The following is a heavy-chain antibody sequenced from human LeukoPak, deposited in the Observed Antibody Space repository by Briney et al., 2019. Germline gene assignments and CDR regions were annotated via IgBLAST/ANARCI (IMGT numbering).Heavy chain of an antibody. CDR1: GFTFSSYS. CDR2: ISSSSYI. J-gene: IGHJ1*01. D-gene: IGHD3-3*01. Sequence: GGSLRLSCAASGFTFSSYSMNWVRQAPGKGLEWVSSISSSSYIYYADSVKGRFTISRDNTKNSLYLQMNSLRAEHTDVYDCERGGSRAFHYDFWSGYYQHWCQGTLVTVSS. CDR3: ERGGSRAFHYDFWSGYYQH. V-gene: IGHV3-21*01.